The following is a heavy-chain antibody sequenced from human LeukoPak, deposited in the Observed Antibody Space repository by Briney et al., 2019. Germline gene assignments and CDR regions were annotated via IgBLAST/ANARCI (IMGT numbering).Heavy chain of an antibody. J-gene: IGHJ4*02. V-gene: IGHV4-34*01. D-gene: IGHD3-22*01. Sequence: SETLSLTCAVYGGSFSGYYWSWIRQPPGKGLEWIGGINHSGSTNYNPSLKSRVTISVDTSKNQFSLKLSSVTAADTAVYYCATGSYDSSGYSFDYWGQGTLVTVSS. CDR3: ATGSYDSSGYSFDY. CDR2: INHSGST. CDR1: GGSFSGYY.